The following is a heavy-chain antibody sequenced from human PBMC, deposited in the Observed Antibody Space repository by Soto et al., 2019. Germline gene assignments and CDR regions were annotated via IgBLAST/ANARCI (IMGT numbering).Heavy chain of an antibody. CDR1: GGTFSSYA. CDR2: IIPIFGTA. V-gene: IGHV1-69*06. CDR3: ASPYCTNGVCYSSGWYGMDYYYYGMDV. J-gene: IGHJ6*02. D-gene: IGHD2-8*01. Sequence: ASVKVSCKAPGGTFSSYAISWVRQAPGQGLEWMGGIIPIFGTANYAQKFQGGVTITADKSTSTAYMELSSLRSEDTAVYYCASPYCTNGVCYSSGWYGMDYYYYGMDVWGQGTTVTVSS.